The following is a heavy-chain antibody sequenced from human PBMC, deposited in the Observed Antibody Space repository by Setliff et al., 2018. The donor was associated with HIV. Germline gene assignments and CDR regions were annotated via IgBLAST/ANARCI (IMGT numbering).Heavy chain of an antibody. J-gene: IGHJ4*02. CDR3: ARDPSSSGWSEGLYYFDS. CDR2: IYTSGST. CDR1: GGSFSSGSYY. Sequence: SETLSLTCTVSGGSFSSGSYYWSWIRQSAGKGLEWIGCIYTSGSTNYNPSLKSRVTISVDTSKNQFSLRLSSVTAADTAVYYCARDPSSSGWSEGLYYFDSWGRGTLVTVSS. D-gene: IGHD6-19*01. V-gene: IGHV4-61*02.